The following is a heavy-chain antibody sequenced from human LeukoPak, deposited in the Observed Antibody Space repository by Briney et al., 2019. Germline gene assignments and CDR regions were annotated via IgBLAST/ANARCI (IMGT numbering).Heavy chain of an antibody. D-gene: IGHD3-22*01. J-gene: IGHJ4*02. Sequence: PGRSLRLSCAASGFTFDDYAMHWVRQAPGKGLEWVSGISWNSGSIGYADSVKGRFTIPRDNAKNSLYLQMNSLRAEDTALYYCAKDSNYYDSSGYFDYWGQGTLVTVSS. CDR3: AKDSNYYDSSGYFDY. CDR2: ISWNSGSI. V-gene: IGHV3-9*01. CDR1: GFTFDDYA.